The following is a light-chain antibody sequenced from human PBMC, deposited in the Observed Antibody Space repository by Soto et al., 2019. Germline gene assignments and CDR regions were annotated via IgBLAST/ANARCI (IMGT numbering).Light chain of an antibody. J-gene: IGKJ1*01. CDR1: HSISSNY. V-gene: IGKV3-20*01. Sequence: EIVLTQSPGTLSLSPGERATLSCRASHSISSNYLAWYHQKPGEAPRLLIYGASSRATGIPDRFSGSGSGTDFTLTISRLEPEDFAVYYCHQYGTSLWAFGQGTKVEIK. CDR3: HQYGTSLWA. CDR2: GAS.